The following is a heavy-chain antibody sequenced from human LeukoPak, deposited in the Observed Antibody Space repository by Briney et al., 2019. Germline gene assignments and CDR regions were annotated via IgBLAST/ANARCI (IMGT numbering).Heavy chain of an antibody. J-gene: IGHJ4*02. Sequence: SETLSLTCTGSGGSISSYYWSWIRQPPGKGLEWIGYIYYSGSTNYNPSLKSRVTISVDTSKNQFSLKLSSVTAADTAVYYCARHPFPKYDFWSGYSTAYYFDYWGQGTLVTVSS. V-gene: IGHV4-59*08. CDR2: IYYSGST. D-gene: IGHD3-3*01. CDR1: GGSISSYY. CDR3: ARHPFPKYDFWSGYSTAYYFDY.